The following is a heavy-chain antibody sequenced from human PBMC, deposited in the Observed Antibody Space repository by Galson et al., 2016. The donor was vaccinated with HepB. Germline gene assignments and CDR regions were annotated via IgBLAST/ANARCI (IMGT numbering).Heavy chain of an antibody. V-gene: IGHV3-9*01. Sequence: SLRLSCAGSGFIFDDYAIHWVRRAPGKGLEWVSGISWNSGSIDYADSVKGRFTISRDNAKNSVYLQMNSLRAEDTALYYCAKEALPAAIHYYYMDVWGQGTTVTVSS. J-gene: IGHJ6*02. D-gene: IGHD2-2*02. CDR1: GFIFDDYA. CDR2: ISWNSGSI. CDR3: AKEALPAAIHYYYMDV.